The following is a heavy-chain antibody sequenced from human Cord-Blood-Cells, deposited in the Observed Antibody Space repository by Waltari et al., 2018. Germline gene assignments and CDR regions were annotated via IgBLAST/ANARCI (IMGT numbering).Heavy chain of an antibody. CDR1: GFTFSSYA. CDR3: ARDVVQGVIDY. Sequence: QVQLVESGGGVVQPGRSLRLSCAASGFTFSSYAMHWVSQAPGKGREGVAVISYDGSNKYYADSVKGRFTISRDNSKNTLYLQMNSLRAEDTAVYYCARDVVQGVIDYWGQGTLVTVSS. CDR2: ISYDGSNK. D-gene: IGHD3-10*01. J-gene: IGHJ4*02. V-gene: IGHV3-30-3*01.